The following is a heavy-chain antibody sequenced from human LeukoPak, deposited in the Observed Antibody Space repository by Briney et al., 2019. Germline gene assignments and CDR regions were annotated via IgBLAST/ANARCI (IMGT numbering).Heavy chain of an antibody. CDR3: AGTPGYSSGWYGNWFDP. Sequence: GASVKVSCKASGYTFTKYVMNWVRQAPGQGLEWMGWINTNTGNPTYAQGFTGRFVFSLDTSVSTAYLQISSLKAEDTAVYYCAGTPGYSSGWYGNWFDPWGQGTLVTVSS. V-gene: IGHV7-4-1*02. CDR2: INTNTGNP. J-gene: IGHJ5*02. CDR1: GYTFTKYV. D-gene: IGHD6-19*01.